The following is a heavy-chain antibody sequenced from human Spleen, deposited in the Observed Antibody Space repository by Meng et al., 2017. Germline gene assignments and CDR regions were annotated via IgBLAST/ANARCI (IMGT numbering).Heavy chain of an antibody. CDR1: GGSVSSGSYY. CDR2: IYYSGST. D-gene: IGHD6-6*01. Sequence: SETLSLTCTVSGGSVSSGSYYWSWIRQPPGKGLEWIGYIYYSGSTNYNPSLKSRVTISVDTSKNQFSLKLSSVTAADTAVYHCARGQLDPIVNAFDIWGQGTMVTVSS. CDR3: ARGQLDPIVNAFDI. V-gene: IGHV4-61*01. J-gene: IGHJ3*02.